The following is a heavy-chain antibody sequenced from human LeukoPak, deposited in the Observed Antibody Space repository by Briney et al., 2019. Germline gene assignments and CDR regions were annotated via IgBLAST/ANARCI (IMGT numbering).Heavy chain of an antibody. V-gene: IGHV3-21*01. CDR2: ISISSNYI. Sequence: GGSLRLSCAASGFTFSRYSMNWVRQAPGKGLEWVSSISISSNYIYYTGSLKGRFTISGDNAKNSLYLQMNSLRAEDTAVYYCAREKLIVWDGYNKIDAFDIWGQGTMVTVSS. CDR1: GFTFSRYS. J-gene: IGHJ3*02. D-gene: IGHD5-24*01. CDR3: AREKLIVWDGYNKIDAFDI.